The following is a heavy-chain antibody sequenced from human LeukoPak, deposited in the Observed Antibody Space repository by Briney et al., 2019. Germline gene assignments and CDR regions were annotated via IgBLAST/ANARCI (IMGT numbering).Heavy chain of an antibody. D-gene: IGHD4-11*01. Sequence: GGYLRLSCAASGFTFSSYNMNWVRQAPGKGLEWVSSISSSSSYKFYADSVKVRFTISRDNAKNSLFLQMNSLRAEDTAVYYCARESSVTRDYWGQGTPVTVSS. CDR1: GFTFSSYN. CDR3: ARESSVTRDY. CDR2: ISSSSSYK. J-gene: IGHJ4*02. V-gene: IGHV3-21*01.